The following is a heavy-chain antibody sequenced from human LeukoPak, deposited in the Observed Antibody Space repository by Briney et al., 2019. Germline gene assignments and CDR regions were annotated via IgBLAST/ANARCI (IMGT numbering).Heavy chain of an antibody. Sequence: PGGSLRLSCAASGFTFSSYAMHWVRQAPGKGLEWVAVISYDGSNKYYPDSVKGRFTISRDNSKNTLYLQMNSLRAEDTAVYYCARRNYPDAFDIWGQGTMVTVSS. J-gene: IGHJ3*02. D-gene: IGHD5-24*01. CDR3: ARRNYPDAFDI. CDR2: ISYDGSNK. V-gene: IGHV3-30*14. CDR1: GFTFSSYA.